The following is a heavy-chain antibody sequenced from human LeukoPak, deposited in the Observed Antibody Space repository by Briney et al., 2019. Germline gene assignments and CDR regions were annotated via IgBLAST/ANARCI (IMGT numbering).Heavy chain of an antibody. J-gene: IGHJ3*02. CDR3: ARGSAAAPDAFDI. V-gene: IGHV1-18*01. CDR1: GYTFTSYG. D-gene: IGHD6-25*01. Sequence: ASVKVSCKASGYTFTSYGISWVRQVPGQGLEWVGWISAYNAYTNYTQKLQGRVTMTTDTSTSTAYMELRSLRSDDTAVYYCARGSAAAPDAFDIWGQGTMVTVSS. CDR2: ISAYNAYT.